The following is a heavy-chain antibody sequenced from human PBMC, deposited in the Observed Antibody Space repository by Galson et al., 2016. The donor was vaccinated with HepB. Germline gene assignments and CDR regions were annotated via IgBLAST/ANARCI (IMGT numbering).Heavy chain of an antibody. Sequence: SLRLSCAASGFTCDDCAMHWVRQAPGKGLECVSLISGDGTGRYYADSVKGRFSISRDNSKNSLYLQMNSLRTEDSALYYCGILYGRFDPWGQGTLVTVSS. V-gene: IGHV3-43*02. D-gene: IGHD2/OR15-2a*01. CDR2: ISGDGTGR. J-gene: IGHJ5*02. CDR1: GFTCDDCA. CDR3: GILYGRFDP.